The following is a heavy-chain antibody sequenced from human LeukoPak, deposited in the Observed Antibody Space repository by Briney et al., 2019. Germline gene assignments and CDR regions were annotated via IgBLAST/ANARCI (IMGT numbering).Heavy chain of an antibody. V-gene: IGHV3-15*01. Sequence: GGSLRLSCAASGFTFSNAWMSWVRQAPGKGLEWVGRIKSKTDGGTTDYAAPVKGRFTISRDDSKNTLYLQMNSLKTEDTAVYYCTTDALLYLGYCSSTSSYTDYWGQGTLVTVSS. D-gene: IGHD2-2*02. CDR1: GFTFSNAW. CDR2: IKSKTDGGTT. J-gene: IGHJ4*02. CDR3: TTDALLYLGYCSSTSSYTDY.